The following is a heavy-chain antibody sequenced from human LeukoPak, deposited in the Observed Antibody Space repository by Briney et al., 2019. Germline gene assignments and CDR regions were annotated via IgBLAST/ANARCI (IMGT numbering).Heavy chain of an antibody. CDR1: GGTFSSYA. CDR2: IIPIFGTA. Sequence: ASVKVSCKASGGTFSSYAISWVRQAPGQGLEWMGGIIPIFGTANYAQKFQGRVTITADESTSTAYMELSSLRSEDTAVYYCARDPAPLAVAANYYYYGMDVWGQGTAVTVSS. V-gene: IGHV1-69*13. J-gene: IGHJ6*02. D-gene: IGHD6-19*01. CDR3: ARDPAPLAVAANYYYYGMDV.